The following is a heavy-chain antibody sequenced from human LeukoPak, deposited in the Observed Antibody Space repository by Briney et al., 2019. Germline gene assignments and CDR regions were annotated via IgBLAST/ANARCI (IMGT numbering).Heavy chain of an antibody. J-gene: IGHJ3*02. CDR2: ISSSSSYI. CDR1: GFTFSSYS. CDR3: ARGDFWSGHDAFDI. V-gene: IGHV3-21*01. Sequence: GGSLRLSCAASGFTFSSYSMNWVRQAPGKGLEWVSSISSSSSYIYYADSVKGRFTISRDNAKNSLYLQMNSLRAKDTAVYYCARGDFWSGHDAFDIWGQGTMVTVSS. D-gene: IGHD3-3*01.